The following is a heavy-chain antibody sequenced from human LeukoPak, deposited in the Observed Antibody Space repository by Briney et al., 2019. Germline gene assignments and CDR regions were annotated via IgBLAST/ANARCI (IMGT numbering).Heavy chain of an antibody. V-gene: IGHV3-64*01. Sequence: GGSLRLSCAASGFTFSSYAMHWVRQASGKGLEYVSAISSNGGSTYYANSVKGRFTISRDNSKNTLYLQMGSLRAEDMAVYYCARKMGVSDAFDIWGQGTMVTVSS. CDR1: GFTFSSYA. CDR3: ARKMGVSDAFDI. J-gene: IGHJ3*02. D-gene: IGHD2-8*02. CDR2: ISSNGGST.